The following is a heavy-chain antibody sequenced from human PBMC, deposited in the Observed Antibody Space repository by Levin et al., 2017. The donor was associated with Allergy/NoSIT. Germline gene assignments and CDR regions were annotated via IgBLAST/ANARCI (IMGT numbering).Heavy chain of an antibody. CDR3: ARDRDHYGSGSYY. CDR1: GYTFTSYG. CDR2: ISGYDGRT. J-gene: IGHJ4*02. V-gene: IGHV1-18*01. Sequence: GESLKISCKASGYTFTSYGVTWVRQAPGLGLECMGWISGYDGRTYYAQKFQGRVTMTADTSTATVYMELRSLRSDDTAIYFCARDRDHYGSGSYYWGQGTLVTVSS. D-gene: IGHD3-10*01.